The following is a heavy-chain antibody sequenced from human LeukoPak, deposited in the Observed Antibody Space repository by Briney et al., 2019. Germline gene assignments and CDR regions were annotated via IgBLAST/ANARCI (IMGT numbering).Heavy chain of an antibody. CDR1: GSRFTSYW. V-gene: IGHV5-10-1*01. J-gene: IGHJ6*02. Sequence: GESLKISCKGSGSRFTSYWITWVRQMPGKGLEWMGRIDPSDSYTNYSPSFQGHVTISADKSISTAYLQWSSLKASDTAMYYCATVTTIYYYYGMDVWGQGTTVTVSS. CDR2: IDPSDSYT. CDR3: ATVTTIYYYYGMDV. D-gene: IGHD4-17*01.